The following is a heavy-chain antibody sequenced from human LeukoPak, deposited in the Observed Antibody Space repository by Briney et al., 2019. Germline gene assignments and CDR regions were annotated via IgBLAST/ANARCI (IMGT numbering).Heavy chain of an antibody. V-gene: IGHV3-15*07. CDR2: IKSKTDGGTT. J-gene: IGHJ4*02. CDR3: TTGPISRFFDPFDY. D-gene: IGHD3-9*01. CDR1: GFTFSNAW. Sequence: GGSLRLSCAASGFTFSNAWMNWVRQAPGKGLEWVGRIKSKTDGGTTDYAAPVKGRFTISRDDSKNTLYLQMNSLKTEDTAVYYCTTGPISRFFDPFDYWGQGTLVTVSS.